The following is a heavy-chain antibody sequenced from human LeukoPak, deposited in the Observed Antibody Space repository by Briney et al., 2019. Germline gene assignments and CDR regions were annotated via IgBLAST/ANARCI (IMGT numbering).Heavy chain of an antibody. CDR2: IYYSGST. Sequence: SETLPLTCTVSGGSISSSSYYWGWIRQPPGKGLEWIGSIYYSGSTYYNPSLKSRVTISVDTSKNQFSLKLSSVTAADTAVYYCWSSDYFYMDVWGKGTTVTVSS. CDR3: WSSDYFYMDV. V-gene: IGHV4-39*01. J-gene: IGHJ6*03. CDR1: GGSISSSSYY. D-gene: IGHD1-26*01.